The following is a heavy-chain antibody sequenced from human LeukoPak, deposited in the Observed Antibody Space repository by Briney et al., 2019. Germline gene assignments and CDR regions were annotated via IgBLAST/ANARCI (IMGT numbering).Heavy chain of an antibody. Sequence: EGSLRLSCAASGFTFSSYWRSWVRQAPGKGLEWVANIKQDGSEKYYVDSVKGRFTIARHNAKNSLYLQMNSLRAEDTAVYYCASHSGDYWGQGILVTVSS. D-gene: IGHD6-25*01. CDR2: IKQDGSEK. J-gene: IGHJ4*02. CDR1: GFTFSSYW. CDR3: ASHSGDY. V-gene: IGHV3-7*01.